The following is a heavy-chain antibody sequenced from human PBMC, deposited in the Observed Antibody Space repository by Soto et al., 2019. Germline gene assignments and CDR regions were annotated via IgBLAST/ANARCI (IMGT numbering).Heavy chain of an antibody. V-gene: IGHV4-39*01. D-gene: IGHD1-26*01. Sequence: SETLSLTCTVSGGSISSSSYYWGWIRQPPGKGLEWIGSIYYSGSTYYNPSLKSRVTISVDTSKNQVSLKLSSVTAADTAVYYCARHLGAKEENFDYWGQGTLVTVSS. CDR3: ARHLGAKEENFDY. J-gene: IGHJ4*02. CDR2: IYYSGST. CDR1: GGSISSSSYY.